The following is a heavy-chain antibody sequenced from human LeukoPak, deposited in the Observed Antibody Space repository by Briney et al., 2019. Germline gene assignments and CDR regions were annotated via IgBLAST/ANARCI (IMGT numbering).Heavy chain of an antibody. D-gene: IGHD6-13*01. J-gene: IGHJ4*02. CDR1: GYTFTNYY. V-gene: IGHV1-46*01. CDR2: IDPNDAWT. Sequence: GASVKVSCKASGYTFTNYYLHWVRQAPGQGLEWMGIIDPNDAWTRYLEKFQGRLTLTRDRLTSTVYMNLDSLRSDDTAVYYCARDERTAEGARDFDFWGQGPLVTVSS. CDR3: ARDERTAEGARDFDF.